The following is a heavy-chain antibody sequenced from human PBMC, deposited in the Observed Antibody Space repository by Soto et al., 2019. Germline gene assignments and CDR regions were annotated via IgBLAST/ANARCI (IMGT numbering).Heavy chain of an antibody. CDR1: GFTFSSYG. Sequence: QVQLVESGGGVVQPGRSLRLSCAASGFTFSSYGIHWVRQAPGKGLEWVALISYDGTDKYYADSVKGRFTISRDNSKNTLNLQMSSLGPEDTAVYYCVKERYAKPWLEAYGMDVWGQGTTVTV. D-gene: IGHD5-18*01. V-gene: IGHV3-30*18. CDR3: VKERYAKPWLEAYGMDV. J-gene: IGHJ6*02. CDR2: ISYDGTDK.